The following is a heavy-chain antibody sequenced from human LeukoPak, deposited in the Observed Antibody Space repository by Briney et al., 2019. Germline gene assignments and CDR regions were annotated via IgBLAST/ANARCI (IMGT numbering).Heavy chain of an antibody. CDR3: ARDRSLGIIDY. D-gene: IGHD3-16*01. Sequence: SETLSLTCLVSGDSISSYYWSWIRQPPGKGLELLGLIYYSGSNNYNPSLKSRVTISVDASKNHFSLKLSSVTAADTAVYYCARDRSLGIIDYWGQGTLVTVSS. J-gene: IGHJ4*02. V-gene: IGHV4-59*01. CDR1: GDSISSYY. CDR2: IYYSGSN.